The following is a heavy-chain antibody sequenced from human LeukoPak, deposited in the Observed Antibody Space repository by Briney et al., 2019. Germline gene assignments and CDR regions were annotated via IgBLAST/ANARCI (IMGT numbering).Heavy chain of an antibody. CDR3: ARVDVVVAATLYYYYGMDV. D-gene: IGHD2-15*01. Sequence: ASVTVSCTASGYTFTIYGISWVRQAPGQGLEWMGWISAYNGNTNYAQKLQGRVTMTTDTSTSTAYMELRSLRSDDTAVYYCARVDVVVAATLYYYYGMDVWGQGTTVTVSS. J-gene: IGHJ6*02. V-gene: IGHV1-18*01. CDR2: ISAYNGNT. CDR1: GYTFTIYG.